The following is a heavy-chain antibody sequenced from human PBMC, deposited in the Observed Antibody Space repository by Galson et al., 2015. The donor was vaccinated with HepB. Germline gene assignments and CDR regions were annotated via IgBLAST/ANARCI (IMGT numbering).Heavy chain of an antibody. J-gene: IGHJ4*02. CDR1: GFTFSGYG. V-gene: IGHV3-30*03. D-gene: IGHD6-13*01. CDR3: GRSRAGSGWYSVDY. Sequence: SLRLSCAASGFTFSGYGMQWVRQAPGKGLEWVAVISNDGSFDYSADSVKGRFTISRDNSKNTLFLLINSLRVEDSALYFCGRSRAGSGWYSVDYWGQGTLVTVSS. CDR2: ISNDGSFD.